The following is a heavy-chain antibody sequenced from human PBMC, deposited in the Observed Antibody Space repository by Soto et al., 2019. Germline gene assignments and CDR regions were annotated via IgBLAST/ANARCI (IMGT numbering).Heavy chain of an antibody. CDR3: AKDGDYDFWSGPYYGMDV. Sequence: GGSLRLSCAASGSTFSSYGMHWVRQAPGKGLEWVAVISYDGSNKYYADSVKGRFTISRDNSKNTLYLQMNSLRAEDTAVYYCAKDGDYDFWSGPYYGMDVWGQGTTVTVSS. V-gene: IGHV3-30*18. D-gene: IGHD3-3*01. J-gene: IGHJ6*02. CDR1: GSTFSSYG. CDR2: ISYDGSNK.